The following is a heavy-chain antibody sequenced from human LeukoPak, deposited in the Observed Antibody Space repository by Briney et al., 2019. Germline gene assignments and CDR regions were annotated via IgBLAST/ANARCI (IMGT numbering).Heavy chain of an antibody. CDR2: VSDDGSDK. CDR1: GFTFSSYA. D-gene: IGHD3-16*02. J-gene: IGHJ6*03. Sequence: GRSLRLSCAASGFTFSSYAMHWVRQAPGKGLEWVAVVSDDGSDKSYADSVKGRFTISRDNSRNTLYLQMNSLRAEDTAVYYCAREGLGLRLGELSFPPSYYYYMDVWGKGTTVTVSS. CDR3: AREGLGLRLGELSFPPSYYYYMDV. V-gene: IGHV3-30*04.